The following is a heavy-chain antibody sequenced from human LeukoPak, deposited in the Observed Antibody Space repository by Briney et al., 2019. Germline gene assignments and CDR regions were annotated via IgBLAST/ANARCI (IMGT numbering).Heavy chain of an antibody. J-gene: IGHJ3*02. V-gene: IGHV1-18*01. CDR3: ARGMHYYDSSGYTDAFDI. CDR1: GYTFTSYG. Sequence: ASVKVSCKASGYTFTSYGISWVRQAPGQVLEWMGWISAYNGNTNYAQKLQGRVTMTTDTSTSTAYMELRSLRSDDTAVYYCARGMHYYDSSGYTDAFDIWGQGTMVTVSS. CDR2: ISAYNGNT. D-gene: IGHD3-22*01.